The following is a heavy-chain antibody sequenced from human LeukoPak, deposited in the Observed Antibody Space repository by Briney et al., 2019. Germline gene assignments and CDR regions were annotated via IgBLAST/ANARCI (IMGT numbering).Heavy chain of an antibody. D-gene: IGHD6-13*01. CDR3: ARDERGIDY. Sequence: GGSLRLSCAASGFTFSTYRMNWVRQAPGKGLEWVSSISSSSGYLYYADSVRGRFTISRDNAKGSVLLQMNSLRADDTAVYYCARDERGIDYWGQGTLVTVSS. CDR1: GFTFSTYR. CDR2: ISSSSGYL. J-gene: IGHJ4*02. V-gene: IGHV3-21*01.